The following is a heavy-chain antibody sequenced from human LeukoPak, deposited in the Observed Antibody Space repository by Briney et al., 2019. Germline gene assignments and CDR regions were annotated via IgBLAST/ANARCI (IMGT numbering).Heavy chain of an antibody. CDR1: GFTFSSYG. Sequence: GGSLRLSCGASGFTFSSYGMSWVRQAPGRGLEWVSGIRGSGDSTYYADSVKGRFTISRDNSKNTLYLQMNSLRAEDTAVYYCAKHLALVGATTTYDYWGQGTLVIVSS. CDR3: AKHLALVGATTTYDY. V-gene: IGHV3-23*01. CDR2: IRGSGDST. J-gene: IGHJ4*02. D-gene: IGHD1-26*01.